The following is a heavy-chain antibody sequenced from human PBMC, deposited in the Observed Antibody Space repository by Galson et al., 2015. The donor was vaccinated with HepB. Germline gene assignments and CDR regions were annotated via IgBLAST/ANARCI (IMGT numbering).Heavy chain of an antibody. V-gene: IGHV3-48*01. CDR1: GFTFSSYS. D-gene: IGHD6-13*01. CDR3: ARTPIAAAGTVYFDY. Sequence: SLRLSCAASGFTFSSYSMNWVRQAPGKGLEWVSYISSSSSTIYYADSVKGRFTISRDNAKNSLYLQMNSLRAEDTAVYYCARTPIAAAGTVYFDYWGQGTLVTVSS. CDR2: ISSSSSTI. J-gene: IGHJ4*02.